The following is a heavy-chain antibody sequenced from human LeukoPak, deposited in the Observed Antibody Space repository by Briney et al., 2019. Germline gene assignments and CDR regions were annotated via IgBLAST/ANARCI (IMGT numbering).Heavy chain of an antibody. CDR1: GFTFSDAW. CDR2: IKSKTNGGTR. CDR3: VTELSGSFPT. J-gene: IGHJ4*02. Sequence: GGSLRLSCAASGFTFSDAWMNWVRQAPGQGLEWVGLIKSKTNGGTRDYAAPVKGRFTISRDDSNNILYLQMNSLIHEDTAVYYCVTELSGSFPTWGQGTLLTVSS. D-gene: IGHD1-26*01. V-gene: IGHV3-15*01.